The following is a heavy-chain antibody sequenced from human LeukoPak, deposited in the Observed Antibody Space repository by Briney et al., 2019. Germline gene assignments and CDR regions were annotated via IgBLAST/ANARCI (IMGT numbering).Heavy chain of an antibody. CDR2: INPNSGGT. Sequence: GASVKVSCKASGYTFTGYYMHWVRQAPGQGLEWMGWINPNSGGTNYAQKFQGRVTMTRDTSISTAYMELSSLRSEDTAVYYCARDYYGSGSSRGYWGQGTLVTVSS. J-gene: IGHJ4*02. D-gene: IGHD3-10*01. V-gene: IGHV1-2*02. CDR1: GYTFTGYY. CDR3: ARDYYGSGSSRGY.